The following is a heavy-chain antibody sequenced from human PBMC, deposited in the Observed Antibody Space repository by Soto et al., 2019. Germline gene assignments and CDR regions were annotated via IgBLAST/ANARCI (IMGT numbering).Heavy chain of an antibody. J-gene: IGHJ4*02. V-gene: IGHV3-30*18. CDR1: GFTFSSYA. CDR3: AKPKYSSSWYRGGFDC. Sequence: QVQLVESGGGVVQPGRSLRLSCAASGFTFSSYAMHWVHQAPGKGLEWVALTSYDGGNKYYADSVKGRFTISRDNSKNTLFLQMNSLRPEDTAVYYCAKPKYSSSWYRGGFDCWGQGALVTVSS. CDR2: TSYDGGNK. D-gene: IGHD6-13*01.